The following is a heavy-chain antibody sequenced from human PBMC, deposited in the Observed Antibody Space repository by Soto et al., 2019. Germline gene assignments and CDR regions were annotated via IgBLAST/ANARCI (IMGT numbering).Heavy chain of an antibody. CDR2: IYHSGST. Sequence: TLSLTCAVSGGSISSGGYSWSWIRQPPGKGLEWIGYIYHSGSTYYNPSLKSRVTISVDRSKNQFSLKLSSVTAADTAVYYCARGYGSGSYMHWGQGTLVTVSS. CDR3: ARGYGSGSYMH. V-gene: IGHV4-30-2*01. J-gene: IGHJ4*02. CDR1: GGSISSGGYS. D-gene: IGHD3-10*01.